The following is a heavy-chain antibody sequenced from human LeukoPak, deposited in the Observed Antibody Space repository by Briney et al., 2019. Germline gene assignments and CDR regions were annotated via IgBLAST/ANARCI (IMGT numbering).Heavy chain of an antibody. V-gene: IGHV3-7*03. Sequence: GRSLRLSCAASGFTFSSYAIHWVRQAPGKGLEWVANMNQDGSKIYYVDSVKGRFTISRDNAKNSLYLQMNSLRAEDTAVYYCANLGSPMWGQGTLVTVSS. CDR2: MNQDGSKI. CDR1: GFTFSSYA. CDR3: ANLGSPM. J-gene: IGHJ4*02. D-gene: IGHD2-2*01.